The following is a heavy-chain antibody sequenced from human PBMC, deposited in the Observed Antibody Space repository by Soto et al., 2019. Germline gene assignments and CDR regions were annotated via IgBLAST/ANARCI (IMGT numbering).Heavy chain of an antibody. Sequence: ASVKVSCKASGYTFTSYDINWVRQATGQGLEWMGWINPKSGGTSTAQKFQGWVTMTTDTSISTASMELTRLTSDDTAIYYCARGDSTDCSNGVCSFFYNHDMDVWGQGTTVTVSS. CDR3: ARGDSTDCSNGVCSFFYNHDMDV. D-gene: IGHD2-8*01. CDR2: INPKSGGT. J-gene: IGHJ6*02. CDR1: GYTFTSYD. V-gene: IGHV1-2*04.